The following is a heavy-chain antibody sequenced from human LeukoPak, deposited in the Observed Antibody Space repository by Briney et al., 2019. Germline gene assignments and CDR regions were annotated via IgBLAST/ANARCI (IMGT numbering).Heavy chain of an antibody. J-gene: IGHJ4*02. CDR1: GGTFSSYA. Sequence: SVKVSCKASGGTFSSYAISWVRQAPGQGLEWMRRIIPIFGIANYAQKFQGRVTITADKSTSTAYMELSSLRSEDTAVYYCARGPENDFTFDYWGQGTLVTVSS. CDR3: ARGPENDFTFDY. V-gene: IGHV1-69*04. D-gene: IGHD2-21*02. CDR2: IIPIFGIA.